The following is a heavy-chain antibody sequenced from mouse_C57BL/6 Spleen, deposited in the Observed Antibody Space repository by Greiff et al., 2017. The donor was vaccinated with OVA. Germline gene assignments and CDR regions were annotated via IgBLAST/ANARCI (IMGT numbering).Heavy chain of an antibody. CDR2: INPNNGGT. D-gene: IGHD1-1*01. CDR1: GYTFTDYY. J-gene: IGHJ2*01. V-gene: IGHV1-26*01. CDR3: ARRWGLLRYYFDY. Sequence: VQLQQSGPELVKPGASVKISCKASGYTFTDYYMHWVKQSHGKSLEWIGEINPNNGGTSYNQKFKGKATLTVDTSSSTAYMELRSLTSEDSAVYYCARRWGLLRYYFDYWGQGTTLTVSS.